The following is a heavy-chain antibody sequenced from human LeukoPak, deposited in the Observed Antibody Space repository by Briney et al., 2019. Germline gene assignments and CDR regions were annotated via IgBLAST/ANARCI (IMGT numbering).Heavy chain of an antibody. CDR1: GFTLSSYA. CDR3: ARDCCDYDFWSGEFREDAFDI. D-gene: IGHD3-3*01. Sequence: GGSLRLSCAASGFTLSSYAMHWVRQAPGKGLEWVAVISYDGSNKYYADSVKGRFTISRDNSKNTLYLQMNSLRAEDTAVYYCARDCCDYDFWSGEFREDAFDIWGQGTMVTVSS. J-gene: IGHJ3*02. CDR2: ISYDGSNK. V-gene: IGHV3-30-3*01.